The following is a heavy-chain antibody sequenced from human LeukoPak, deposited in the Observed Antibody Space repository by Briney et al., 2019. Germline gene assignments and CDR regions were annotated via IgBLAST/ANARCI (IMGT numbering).Heavy chain of an antibody. V-gene: IGHV1-2*04. Sequence: ASVKVSCKASGYTFTGYHMHWVRQAPGQGLEWMGWINPNSGGTNYAQKFQGWVTMTRDTSISTAYMELSRLRSDDTAVYYCAREPPFHTAQYYYGMDVWGQGTTVTVSS. D-gene: IGHD4-17*01. CDR1: GYTFTGYH. CDR2: INPNSGGT. CDR3: AREPPFHTAQYYYGMDV. J-gene: IGHJ6*02.